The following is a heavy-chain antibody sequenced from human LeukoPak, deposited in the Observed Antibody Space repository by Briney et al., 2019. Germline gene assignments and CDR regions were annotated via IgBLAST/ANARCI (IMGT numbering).Heavy chain of an antibody. CDR1: GGSFSGYY. J-gene: IGHJ5*02. Sequence: SETLSLTCAVYGGSFSGYYWSWIRQPPGKGLEWIGEINHSGSTNYNPSLKSRVTISVDTSKNQFSLQLNSVTPEDTAVYYCARDYGPLITIFGVDNWFDPWGQGTLVTVSS. V-gene: IGHV4-34*01. D-gene: IGHD3-3*01. CDR3: ARDYGPLITIFGVDNWFDP. CDR2: INHSGST.